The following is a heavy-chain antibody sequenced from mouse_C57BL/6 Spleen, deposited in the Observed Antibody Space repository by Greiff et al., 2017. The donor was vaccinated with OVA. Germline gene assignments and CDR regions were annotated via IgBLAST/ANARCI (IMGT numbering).Heavy chain of an antibody. Sequence: QVQLQQPGAELVKPGASVKMSCKASGYTFTSYWITWVKQRPGQGLEWIGDIYPGSGSTNYNEKFKSKATLTVDTSSSTAYMQLSSLTSEDSAVYYCARRIYYDYDGWYFDVWGTGTTVTVSS. CDR3: ARRIYYDYDGWYFDV. D-gene: IGHD2-4*01. J-gene: IGHJ1*03. V-gene: IGHV1-55*01. CDR2: IYPGSGST. CDR1: GYTFTSYW.